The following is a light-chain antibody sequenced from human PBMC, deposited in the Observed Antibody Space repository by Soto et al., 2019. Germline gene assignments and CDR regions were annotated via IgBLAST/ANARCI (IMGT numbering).Light chain of an antibody. J-gene: IGLJ1*01. CDR2: KVS. V-gene: IGLV2-14*01. CDR3: GSYTGSIYV. CDR1: SSDVGGYEF. Sequence: SALTQPASVSGSPGQSITISCTGTSSDVGGYEFVSWYQQHPGKAPKLMIYKVSNRPSGVSSRFSGSKSGNTASLTICGLQAEDEADYYCGSYTGSIYVFGTGTKLTVL.